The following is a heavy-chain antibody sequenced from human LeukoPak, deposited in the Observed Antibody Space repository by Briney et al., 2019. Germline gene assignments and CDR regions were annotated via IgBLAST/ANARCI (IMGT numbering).Heavy chain of an antibody. CDR3: ARDPGYSRPSSYGYSDH. Sequence: GGSLRLSCAASGFTFSDHYLDWVRHAPGKGLECLSYITSSSDSIHYADSVRGRFTVSRDNAKNSLYLQMNSLRDEDTAVYYCARDPGYSRPSSYGYSDHWGQGTLATVSS. J-gene: IGHJ4*02. CDR2: ITSSSDSI. V-gene: IGHV3-48*02. CDR1: GFTFSDHY. D-gene: IGHD1-26*01.